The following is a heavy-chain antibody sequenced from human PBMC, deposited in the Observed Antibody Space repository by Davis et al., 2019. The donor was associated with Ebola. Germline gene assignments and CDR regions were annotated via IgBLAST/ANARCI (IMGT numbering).Heavy chain of an antibody. J-gene: IGHJ2*01. V-gene: IGHV4-59*01. D-gene: IGHD1-14*01. CDR3: ARVNHGYLDL. CDR1: GGSINNYY. Sequence: SETLSLTCTVSGGSINNYYWTWIRQAQGKGLEWIGDIYYSGTTNYNPSLTSRLTISVDKSKDHFSLKLNSVTAADTAVYYCARVNHGYLDLWGRGTLVTVSS. CDR2: IYYSGTT.